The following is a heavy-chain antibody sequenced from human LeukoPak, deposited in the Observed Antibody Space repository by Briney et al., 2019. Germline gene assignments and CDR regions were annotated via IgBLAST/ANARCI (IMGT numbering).Heavy chain of an antibody. D-gene: IGHD3-9*01. V-gene: IGHV3-48*01. Sequence: EGSLRLSCAASGFTFSSHSMNWVRQAPGKGLEWISYISSDSTIIHYADSVKGRFTISRDDAKSSLYLQMNSLRAEDTAIYYCAKVPRQHDNWFDPWGQGTLVTVSS. CDR1: GFTFSSHS. J-gene: IGHJ5*02. CDR2: ISSDSTII. CDR3: AKVPRQHDNWFDP.